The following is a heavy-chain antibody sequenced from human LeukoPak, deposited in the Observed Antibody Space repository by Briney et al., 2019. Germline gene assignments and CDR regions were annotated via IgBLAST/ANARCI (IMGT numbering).Heavy chain of an antibody. D-gene: IGHD5-18*01. CDR3: TTTLDTAILGNDAFDI. J-gene: IGHJ3*02. CDR1: IFXFSHAW. V-gene: IGHV3-15*01. Sequence: PGGSLRLSCAASIFXFSHAWMSWVRQAPGKGREWLGCIKGETDAGTTDYSAPVKARFTISRGASKNTLYLQMNSLRTGDTAVYYCTTTLDTAILGNDAFDIWGQGTMVTVSS. CDR2: IKGETDAGTT.